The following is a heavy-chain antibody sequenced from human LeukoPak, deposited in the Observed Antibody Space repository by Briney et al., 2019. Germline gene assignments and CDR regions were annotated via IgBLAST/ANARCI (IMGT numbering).Heavy chain of an antibody. CDR1: GFTFSSFW. Sequence: GGSLRLSCVASGFTFSSFWMHWVRQAPGKGLEWVANINQDGSEKYYVDSVKGRFTISRDNAKNSLYLQMSSLRAEDTAVYYCARRYFDYWGQGTLVTVSS. CDR3: ARRYFDY. V-gene: IGHV3-7*01. J-gene: IGHJ4*02. CDR2: INQDGSEK.